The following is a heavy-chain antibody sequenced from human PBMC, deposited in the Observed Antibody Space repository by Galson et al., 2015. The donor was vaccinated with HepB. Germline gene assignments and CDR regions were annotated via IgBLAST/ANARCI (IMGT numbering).Heavy chain of an antibody. CDR3: ARDDVYSGGGKNRFDF. CDR1: GDSINTFF. Sequence: SETLSLTCTVPGDSINTFFWTWIRQPDGRGLEWIGRIHSSGRSNWNLSLRSRVTMSVDTSKNQVSLKLSSLTAADTAMYYCARDDVYSGGGKNRFDFWGQGTLVTVPS. D-gene: IGHD6-19*01. CDR2: IHSSGRS. J-gene: IGHJ5*01. V-gene: IGHV4-4*07.